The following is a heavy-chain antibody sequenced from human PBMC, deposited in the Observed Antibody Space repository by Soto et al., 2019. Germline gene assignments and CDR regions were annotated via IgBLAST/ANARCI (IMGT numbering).Heavy chain of an antibody. CDR1: GFPFSDYD. CDR3: LRDRPYDDSAYDF. V-gene: IGHV3-11*04. D-gene: IGHD3-22*01. Sequence: GGSLRLSCTASGFPFSDYDMSWLRQAPGRGLEWVSSITSGGRTIKYSGSVRGRFTISRDNAMNSLSLRMNSLRDDDSAVYYCLRDRPYDDSAYDFWGQGTLVTVSS. CDR2: ITSGGRTI. J-gene: IGHJ5*01.